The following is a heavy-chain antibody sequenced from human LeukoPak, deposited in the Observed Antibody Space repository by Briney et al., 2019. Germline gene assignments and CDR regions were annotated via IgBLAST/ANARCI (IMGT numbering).Heavy chain of an antibody. Sequence: GGSLRLSCAASGFTFSSYAMSWVRQAPGKGLEWVSAISGSGGSTYYADSVKGRFTISRDNSKNTLYLQMNSVRAEDTAVYYCAKTYGDGTTVDYWGQGTLVTVSS. D-gene: IGHD4-17*01. CDR2: ISGSGGST. J-gene: IGHJ4*02. CDR1: GFTFSSYA. V-gene: IGHV3-23*01. CDR3: AKTYGDGTTVDY.